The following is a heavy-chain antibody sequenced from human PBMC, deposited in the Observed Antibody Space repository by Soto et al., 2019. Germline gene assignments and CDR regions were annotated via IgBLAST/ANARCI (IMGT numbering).Heavy chain of an antibody. CDR1: GYTFNRFY. V-gene: IGHV1-46*02. J-gene: IGHJ4*02. CDR2: INTHGGTT. Sequence: QVQLVQSGAEVKKPGASVRLSCKASGYTFNRFYLHWVRQAPGQGLEWMGIINTHGGTTAYAQILRGRLTVTRDTSTSTLYMELSDLRSEDTAVYYCARGPDDSDVPRWDYWGQGTRVTVSS. CDR3: ARGPDDSDVPRWDY. D-gene: IGHD4-17*01.